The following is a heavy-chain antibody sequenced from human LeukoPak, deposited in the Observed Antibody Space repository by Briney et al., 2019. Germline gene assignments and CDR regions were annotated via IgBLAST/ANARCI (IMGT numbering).Heavy chain of an antibody. V-gene: IGHV4-59*01. J-gene: IGHJ4*02. Sequence: PSETLSLTCTVSGGSISGYYWSWIRQPPGKGLEWIGFIHYSGSTNYNPSLKSRVTISVDTSKNQFSLKLSSVTAADTAVYYCARGSYDRYDYWGQGTLVTVSS. CDR3: ARGSYDRYDY. D-gene: IGHD3-22*01. CDR2: IHYSGST. CDR1: GGSISGYY.